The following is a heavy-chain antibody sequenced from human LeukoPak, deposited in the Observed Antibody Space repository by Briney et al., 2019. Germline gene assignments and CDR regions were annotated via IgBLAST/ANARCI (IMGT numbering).Heavy chain of an antibody. CDR2: IRYDGSNK. Sequence: PGGSLRLSCAASGFTFSSYGMHWVRQAPGKGLEWVAFIRYDGSNKYYADSVKGRFTISRDNSKNTLYLQMNSLRAEDTAVYYCAKDEMATISFFDYWGQGTLVTVSS. J-gene: IGHJ4*02. CDR3: AKDEMATISFFDY. V-gene: IGHV3-30*02. CDR1: GFTFSSYG. D-gene: IGHD5-24*01.